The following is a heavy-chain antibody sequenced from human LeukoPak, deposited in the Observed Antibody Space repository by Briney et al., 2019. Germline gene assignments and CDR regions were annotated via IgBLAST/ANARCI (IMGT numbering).Heavy chain of an antibody. V-gene: IGHV3-23*01. CDR2: ISGSGGST. CDR1: GFTFSSYA. CDR3: AREQGELLGPWFDP. J-gene: IGHJ5*02. Sequence: GGSLRLSCAASGFTFSSYAMSWVRQAPGKGLEWVSAISGSGGSTYYADSVKGRFTISRDNSKNTLYLQRNSLRAEDTAVYYCAREQGELLGPWFDPWGQETLVTVSS. D-gene: IGHD1-26*01.